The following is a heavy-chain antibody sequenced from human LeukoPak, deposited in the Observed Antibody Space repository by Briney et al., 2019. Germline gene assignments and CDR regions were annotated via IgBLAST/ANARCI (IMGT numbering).Heavy chain of an antibody. CDR1: GFTFDNAW. J-gene: IGHJ4*02. D-gene: IGHD3/OR15-3a*01. V-gene: IGHV3-15*01. CDR2: IKRRSDGETT. Sequence: GGSLRLSCAASGFTFDNAWMSWVRQAPGKGLECVGLIKRRSDGETTDYAAPVKGRFTISRDDSKNTLYLQMNSLQAEDTAVYYCTAGLGKTDSDSWGQGTLVTVSS. CDR3: TAGLGKTDSDS.